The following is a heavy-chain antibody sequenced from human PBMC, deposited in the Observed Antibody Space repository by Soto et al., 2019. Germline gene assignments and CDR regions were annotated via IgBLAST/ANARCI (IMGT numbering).Heavy chain of an antibody. CDR1: GYTFTGYY. D-gene: IGHD1-26*01. CDR3: ARVVDVYGGPHLDI. V-gene: IGHV1-2*02. J-gene: IGHJ3*02. CDR2: INPNSGGT. Sequence: ASVKVSCKASGYTFTGYYMHWVRQAPGQGLEWMGWINPNSGGTNYAQKFQGRVTMTWDTSISTAYMELSRLRSDDTAIYYCARVVDVYGGPHLDIWGQGTMVTVSS.